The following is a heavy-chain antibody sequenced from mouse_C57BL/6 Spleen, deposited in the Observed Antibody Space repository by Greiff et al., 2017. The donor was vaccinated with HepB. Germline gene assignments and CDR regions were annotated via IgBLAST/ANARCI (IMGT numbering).Heavy chain of an antibody. CDR1: GYTFTSYW. V-gene: IGHV1-74*01. Sequence: QVQLKQPGAELVKPGASVKVSCKASGYTFTSYWMHWVKQRPGQGLEWIGRIHPSDSDTNYNQKFKGKATLTVDKSSSTAYMQLSSLTSEDSAVYYCAIGNRDYDYDFAYWGQGTTLTVSS. CDR3: AIGNRDYDYDFAY. J-gene: IGHJ2*01. D-gene: IGHD2-4*01. CDR2: IHPSDSDT.